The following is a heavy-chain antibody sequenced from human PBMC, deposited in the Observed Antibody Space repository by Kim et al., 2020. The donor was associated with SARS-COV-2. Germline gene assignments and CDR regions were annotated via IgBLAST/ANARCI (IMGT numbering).Heavy chain of an antibody. CDR1: GFTVSSTT. Sequence: GGSLRLSCAASGFTVSSTTMHWVRQASGKGLEWVGGIRSEANRYAAAYATAGKNRFSITSDDSKYTAYLQMNSLKTADTAFSYGPRLDAIPGGWCVAFG. CDR3: PRLDAIPGGWCVAFG. V-gene: IGHV3-73*01. J-gene: IGHJ3*02. CDR2: IRSEANRYAA. D-gene: IGHD6-19*01.